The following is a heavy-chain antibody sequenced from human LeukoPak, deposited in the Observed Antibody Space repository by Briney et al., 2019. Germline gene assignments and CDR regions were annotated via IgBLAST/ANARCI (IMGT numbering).Heavy chain of an antibody. D-gene: IGHD2-8*01. Sequence: GGSLRLSCAASGFTFNNYNMNWVRQTPGKGLEWVSSITRDSIYTFYADSVRGRFTISRDNAKNLLSLQMNSLRAEDTAVYYCAKGPMARFDYWGQGTLVTVSS. J-gene: IGHJ4*02. CDR3: AKGPMARFDY. V-gene: IGHV3-21*01. CDR2: ITRDSIYT. CDR1: GFTFNNYN.